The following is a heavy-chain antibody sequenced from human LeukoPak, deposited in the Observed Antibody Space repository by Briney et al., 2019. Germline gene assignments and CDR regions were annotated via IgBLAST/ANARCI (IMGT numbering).Heavy chain of an antibody. Sequence: PSETLSLTCTVSGGSISSYYWSWIRQPPGKGLEWIGYIYYSGSTNYNPSLKSRVTISADTSKNQFSLKLNSLTTADTAVYYCTRGAGWLIDYWDQGILVTVSS. J-gene: IGHJ4*02. CDR3: TRGAGWLIDY. CDR2: IYYSGST. D-gene: IGHD3-16*01. V-gene: IGHV4-59*01. CDR1: GGSISSYY.